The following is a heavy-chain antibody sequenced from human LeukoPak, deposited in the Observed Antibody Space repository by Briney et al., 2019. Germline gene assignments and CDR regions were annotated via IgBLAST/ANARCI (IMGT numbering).Heavy chain of an antibody. V-gene: IGHV1-69*05. D-gene: IGHD2-15*01. CDR1: VGTFSSYA. CDR2: IIPIFGTA. Sequence: SVKVSCKASVGTFSSYAISWVRQAPGHGLEWMGGIIPIFGTANYAQKFQGRVTITTDESTSTAYMELSSLRSEDTAVYYCARSGGSGRGNYMDVWGKGTTVTVSS. CDR3: ARSGGSGRGNYMDV. J-gene: IGHJ6*03.